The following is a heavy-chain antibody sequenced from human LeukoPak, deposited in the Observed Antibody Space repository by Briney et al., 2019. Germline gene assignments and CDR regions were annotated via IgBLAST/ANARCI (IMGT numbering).Heavy chain of an antibody. CDR2: IDPSDSYT. CDR3: ARAWIQLWSNMDV. D-gene: IGHD5-18*01. V-gene: IGHV5-10-1*01. J-gene: IGHJ6*04. CDR1: GYSFTGYW. Sequence: GESLKISCKGSGYSFTGYWISWVRQMPGKGLEWMGRIDPSDSYTNYSPSFQGHVTISADKSISTAYLQWGSLKASDTAMYYCARAWIQLWSNMDVWGKGTTVTVSS.